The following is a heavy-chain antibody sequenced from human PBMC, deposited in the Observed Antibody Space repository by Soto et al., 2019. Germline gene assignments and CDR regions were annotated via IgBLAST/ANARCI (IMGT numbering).Heavy chain of an antibody. Sequence: PGGSLRLSCAASGFTFSSYAMSWVRQAPGKGLEWVSAISGSGGSTYYADSVKGRFTISRDNSKNTLYLQMNSLRAEDTAVYYSAKDQTFGVPAAMWTWGQRTLVTVSS. CDR3: AKDQTFGVPAAMWT. CDR2: ISGSGGST. CDR1: GFTFSSYA. J-gene: IGHJ5*02. D-gene: IGHD2-2*01. V-gene: IGHV3-23*01.